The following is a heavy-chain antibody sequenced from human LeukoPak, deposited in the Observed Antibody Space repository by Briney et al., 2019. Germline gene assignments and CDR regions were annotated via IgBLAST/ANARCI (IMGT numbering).Heavy chain of an antibody. J-gene: IGHJ4*02. CDR3: AKDTFSGYSSSWGNFDY. CDR1: GFTFDDYA. D-gene: IGHD6-13*01. V-gene: IGHV3-9*01. CDR2: ISWNSGSI. Sequence: GGSLRLSCAASGFTFDDYAMHWVRQAPGKGLEWVSGISWNSGSIGYADSVKGRFTISRDNAKNSLYLQMNSLRAEDTALYYCAKDTFSGYSSSWGNFDYWGQGTLVTVSS.